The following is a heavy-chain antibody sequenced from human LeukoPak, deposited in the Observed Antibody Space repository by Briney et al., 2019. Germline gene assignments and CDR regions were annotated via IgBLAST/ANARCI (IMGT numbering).Heavy chain of an antibody. Sequence: PSETLSLTCVVYGGSFSGYYWSWIRQPPGKGLEWIGSIYYSGSTYYNPSLKSRVTISVDTSKNQFSLKLSSVTAADTAVYYCARDSPDIVVVVAATNLDAFDIWGQGTMVTVSS. CDR2: IYYSGST. D-gene: IGHD2-15*01. J-gene: IGHJ3*02. V-gene: IGHV4-34*01. CDR3: ARDSPDIVVVVAATNLDAFDI. CDR1: GGSFSGYY.